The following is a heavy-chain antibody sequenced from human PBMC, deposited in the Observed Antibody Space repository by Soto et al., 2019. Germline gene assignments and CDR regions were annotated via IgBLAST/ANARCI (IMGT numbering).Heavy chain of an antibody. V-gene: IGHV3-11*06. Sequence: GGSLRLSCAASGFTFSDYYMSWIRQAPGKGLEWVSYISSSSSYTNYADSVKGRFTISRDNAKNSLYLQMNSLRAEDTAVYYCASLAYCGGDCSYGAFDIWGQGAMVTVSS. J-gene: IGHJ3*02. CDR2: ISSSSSYT. CDR1: GFTFSDYY. CDR3: ASLAYCGGDCSYGAFDI. D-gene: IGHD2-21*02.